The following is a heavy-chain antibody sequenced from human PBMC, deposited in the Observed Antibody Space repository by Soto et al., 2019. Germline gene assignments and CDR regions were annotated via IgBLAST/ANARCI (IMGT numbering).Heavy chain of an antibody. D-gene: IGHD6-6*01. V-gene: IGHV3-30*04. Sequence: GGSLKLSCAAFGFNFRNYAMHWVRQAPGKGLEWVAVISIDASNKYYEGSVKGRFTISRDNSKDTLYLQMSSLTAEDTAVYYCSRGGDIAVRPEGDYDSSVDVWGQGTTVTVSS. CDR1: GFNFRNYA. CDR3: SRGGDIAVRPEGDYDSSVDV. CDR2: ISIDASNK. J-gene: IGHJ6*02.